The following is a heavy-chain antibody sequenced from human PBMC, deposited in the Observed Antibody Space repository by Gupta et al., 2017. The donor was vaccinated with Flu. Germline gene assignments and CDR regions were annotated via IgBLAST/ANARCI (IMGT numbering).Heavy chain of an antibody. CDR1: GGSISSGSYY. V-gene: IGHV4-61*02. CDR3: ARDRDGYKFDY. J-gene: IGHJ4*02. CDR2: IYTSGST. D-gene: IGHD5-12*01. Sequence: QVQLQESGPGLVKPSQTLSLTCTVSGGSISSGSYYWSWIRQPAGKGLEWIGRIYTSGSTNYNPSLKSRVTISVDTSKNQFSLKLSSVTAADTAVYYCARDRDGYKFDYWGQGTLVTVSS.